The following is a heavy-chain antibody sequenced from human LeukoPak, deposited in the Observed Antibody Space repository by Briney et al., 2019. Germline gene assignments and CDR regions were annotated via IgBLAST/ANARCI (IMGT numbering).Heavy chain of an antibody. CDR2: ISGSGGST. J-gene: IGHJ4*02. CDR1: GFTVSSNY. Sequence: GGSLRLSCAASGFTVSSNYMSWVRQAPGKGLEWVSVISGSGGSTYYADSVKGRFTISRDNSKNTLYLQMNSLRAEDTAVYYCAKDQTQYCSGGSCYLPFDYWGQGTLVTVSS. D-gene: IGHD2-15*01. V-gene: IGHV3-23*01. CDR3: AKDQTQYCSGGSCYLPFDY.